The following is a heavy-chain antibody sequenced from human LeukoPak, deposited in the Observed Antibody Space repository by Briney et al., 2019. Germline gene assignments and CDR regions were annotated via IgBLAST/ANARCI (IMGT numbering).Heavy chain of an antibody. J-gene: IGHJ4*02. Sequence: GGSLRLSCAASGFTFSSYAMSWVRQAPGKGLEWVSAISGSGGSTYYADSVKGRFTISRDNSKNTLYFQLSSLRAEDTAVYYCVKADSSGWAVLGYWGQGALVTVSS. CDR1: GFTFSSYA. V-gene: IGHV3-23*01. CDR2: ISGSGGST. CDR3: VKADSSGWAVLGY. D-gene: IGHD6-19*01.